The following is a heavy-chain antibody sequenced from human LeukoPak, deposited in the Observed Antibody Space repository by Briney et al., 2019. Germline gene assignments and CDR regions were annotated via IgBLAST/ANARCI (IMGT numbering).Heavy chain of an antibody. V-gene: IGHV3-74*01. CDR2: IKTDGTTT. J-gene: IGHJ6*02. CDR1: GFTFSSYW. Sequence: GGSLRLSCAASGFTFSSYWMHWVRQAPGKGLVWVSRIKTDGTTTSYADSVKGRLTISRDNAKNTLYLQITGLRDEDTAVYHCARDSHYGVDVWGQGTTVTVSS. CDR3: ARDSHYGVDV.